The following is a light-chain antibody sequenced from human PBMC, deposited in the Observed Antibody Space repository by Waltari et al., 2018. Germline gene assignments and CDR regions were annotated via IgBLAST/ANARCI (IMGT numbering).Light chain of an antibody. CDR1: QRPLRSYNNKYY. CDR2: WAS. CDR3: QQYHSSPIT. Sequence: DIVMTQSPASLAVSLGQRATINCQSSQRPLRSYNNKYYLALFQPKPGQPPKVCIYWASIREPGVPDRFSGIGSGTDFTLTISSLQAEDVAVYYCQQYHSSPITFGQGTRLEIK. J-gene: IGKJ5*01. V-gene: IGKV4-1*01.